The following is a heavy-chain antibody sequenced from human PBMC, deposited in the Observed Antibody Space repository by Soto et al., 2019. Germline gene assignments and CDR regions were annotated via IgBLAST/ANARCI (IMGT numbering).Heavy chain of an antibody. CDR3: ARDVRYNWNDISEDNLNWFDP. V-gene: IGHV3-74*01. J-gene: IGHJ5*02. Sequence: GVSLRLSCAASGFTFSSYWMHWVRQAPGKGLVWVSRINSDGSSTSYADSVKGRFTNSRDNAKNTLYLQMNSLRAEDTAVYYCARDVRYNWNDISEDNLNWFDPWGQGTLVTVSS. D-gene: IGHD1-20*01. CDR2: INSDGSST. CDR1: GFTFSSYW.